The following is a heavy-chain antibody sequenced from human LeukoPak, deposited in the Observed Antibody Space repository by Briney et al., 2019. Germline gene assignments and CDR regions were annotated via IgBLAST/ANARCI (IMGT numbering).Heavy chain of an antibody. V-gene: IGHV4-38-2*02. CDR1: GYSISSGYY. CDR2: IYHSGST. CDR3: ARESTANWFDP. Sequence: PSETLSLTCTVSGYSISSGYYWGWIRQPPGKGLEWMGTIYHSGSTYYNPSPKSRVTISVDTSKNQFSLKLSSVTAADTAVYYCARESTANWFDPWGQGTLVTVSS. D-gene: IGHD1-14*01. J-gene: IGHJ5*02.